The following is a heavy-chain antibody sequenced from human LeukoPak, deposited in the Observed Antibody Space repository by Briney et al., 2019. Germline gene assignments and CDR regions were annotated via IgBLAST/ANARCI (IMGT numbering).Heavy chain of an antibody. CDR1: GFTFSTYS. Sequence: GGSLRLSCAASGFTFSTYSMFWVRQAPGKGLEWVSAISGNSYHIYYADSVKGRFTISRDNAKNSLYLQMNSLRAEDTAVYYCARGEVDSNVDYWGQGTLVTVSS. CDR2: ISGNSYHI. V-gene: IGHV3-21*04. D-gene: IGHD4-11*01. CDR3: ARGEVDSNVDY. J-gene: IGHJ4*02.